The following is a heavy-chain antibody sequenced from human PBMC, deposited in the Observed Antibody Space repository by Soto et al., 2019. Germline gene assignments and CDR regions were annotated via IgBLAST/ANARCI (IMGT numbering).Heavy chain of an antibody. CDR1: GYTFTGYY. CDR2: INPSGGST. Sequence: ASVKVSCKASGYTFTGYYMHWVRQAPGQGLEWMGVINPSGGSTSYAQKFQGRVTMTRDTSTTTVYMELSSLRSEDTAVYYCARAPYDSSGYYSFDYWGQGTVVTVSS. CDR3: ARAPYDSSGYYSFDY. J-gene: IGHJ4*02. V-gene: IGHV1-46*01. D-gene: IGHD3-22*01.